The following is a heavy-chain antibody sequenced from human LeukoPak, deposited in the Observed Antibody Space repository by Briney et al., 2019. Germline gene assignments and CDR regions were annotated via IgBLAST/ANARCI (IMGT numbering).Heavy chain of an antibody. J-gene: IGHJ4*02. CDR3: ARRSSTWSFDY. CDR1: GGSISSYY. Sequence: SETLSLTCTVSGGSISSYYWSWIRQPPGKGLEWIGYIYSSGSTNYNPSLKSRVTIFVDTSKNQFSLKLSSVTATDTAVYYCARRSSTWSFDYWGQGTLVTVSS. V-gene: IGHV4-59*08. D-gene: IGHD6-13*01. CDR2: IYSSGST.